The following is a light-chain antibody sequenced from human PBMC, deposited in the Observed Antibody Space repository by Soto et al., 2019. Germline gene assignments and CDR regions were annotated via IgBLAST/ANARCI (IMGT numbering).Light chain of an antibody. CDR2: GAS. CDR3: QQYGSSGT. J-gene: IGKJ1*01. V-gene: IGKV3-20*01. CDR1: QSVSNNY. Sequence: EIVLTHSPGTLSLSPGEIAALSFRASQSVSNNYLAWYQQKPGQATRLLIYGASNRATGIPDRFSGSGSGTDFTLTISRLEPEDFAVYYCQQYGSSGTFGQGTKVDIK.